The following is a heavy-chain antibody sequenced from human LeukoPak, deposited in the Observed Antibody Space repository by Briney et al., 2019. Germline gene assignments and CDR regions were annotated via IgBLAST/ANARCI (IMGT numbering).Heavy chain of an antibody. Sequence: SGPTLVKPTQTLTLTCTFSGFSLSTGPVGVGWIRQPPGKALEWLALIYWDDDKRYSSSLMSRLTITKDTSKNQVVLTMTNMDPVDTGTYYCVHTSGGGNSALFDYWGQGITVAVSS. CDR2: IYWDDDK. CDR3: VHTSGGGNSALFDY. V-gene: IGHV2-5*02. D-gene: IGHD4-23*01. J-gene: IGHJ4*02. CDR1: GFSLSTGPVG.